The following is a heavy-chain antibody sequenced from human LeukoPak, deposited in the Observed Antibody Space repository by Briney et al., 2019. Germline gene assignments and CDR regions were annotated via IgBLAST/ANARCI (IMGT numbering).Heavy chain of an antibody. CDR2: IYSGGTT. J-gene: IGHJ4*02. V-gene: IGHV3-66*01. D-gene: IGHD3-22*01. CDR3: ARDSYYDSSGYLSFDY. Sequence: GGSLRLSCTASGFTVSSNYMSWVRQAPGKGLEWVSLIYSGGTTYYADSVKGRFTVSRDNSKNTLYLQMNSLRAEDTAVYYCARDSYYDSSGYLSFDYWGQGTLVTVSS. CDR1: GFTVSSNY.